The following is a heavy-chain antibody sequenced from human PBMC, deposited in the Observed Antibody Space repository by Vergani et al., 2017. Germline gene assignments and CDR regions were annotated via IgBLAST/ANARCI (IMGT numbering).Heavy chain of an antibody. J-gene: IGHJ4*02. CDR3: TTGGGRQLLLPADFDY. V-gene: IGHV3-11*06. Sequence: QVQLVESGGGVVQPGRSLRLSCAASGFTFSDYYMSWIRQAPGKGLEWVSYISSSSSYTNYADSVKGRFTISRDNAKNSLYLQMNSLRAEDTAVYYCTTGGGRQLLLPADFDYWGQGTLVTVSS. CDR2: ISSSSSYT. CDR1: GFTFSDYY. D-gene: IGHD6-13*01.